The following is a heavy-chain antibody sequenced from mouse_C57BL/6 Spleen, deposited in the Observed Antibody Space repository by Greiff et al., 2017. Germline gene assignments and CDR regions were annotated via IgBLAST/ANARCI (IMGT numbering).Heavy chain of an antibody. CDR1: GFTFSSNG. CDR2: ISSGGSYT. V-gene: IGHV5-6*01. CDR3: ARSELITTVVAGAMDY. Sequence: EVNLVESGGDLVKPGGSLKLSCAASGFTFSSNGMSWVRQTPDKRLEWVATISSGGSYTYYPDSVKGRFTISRDNAKNTLYLQMSSLKSEDTAMYYCARSELITTVVAGAMDYWGQGTSVTVPS. D-gene: IGHD1-1*01. J-gene: IGHJ4*01.